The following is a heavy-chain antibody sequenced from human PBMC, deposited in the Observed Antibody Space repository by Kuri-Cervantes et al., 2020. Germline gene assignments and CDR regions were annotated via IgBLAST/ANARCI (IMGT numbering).Heavy chain of an antibody. CDR3: ARGQSRTITIIATYYFDY. V-gene: IGHV3-21*01. CDR1: GFAFSSYS. Sequence: GGSLRLSCAASGFAFSSYSLNWVRQAPGKGLEWVSSISSTSTYIFYAESVKGRFTISRDNARNSLYLQMNSLRAEDTAVYYCARGQSRTITIIATYYFDYWGQGTLVTVSS. D-gene: IGHD3-9*01. J-gene: IGHJ4*02. CDR2: ISSTSTYI.